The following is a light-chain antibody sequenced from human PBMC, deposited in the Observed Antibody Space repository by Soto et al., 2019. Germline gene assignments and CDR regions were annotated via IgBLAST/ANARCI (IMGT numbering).Light chain of an antibody. CDR3: QQYGSSGT. J-gene: IGKJ1*01. Sequence: ETVMTQSPATLSLSPGYRATLSCRASQDVGGYLSWFQQKPGQAPRLLIYGASNRATGIPDRFSGSGSGTDFTLTISRLEPEDFAVYYCQQYGSSGTFGQGTKVDIK. CDR1: QDVGGY. CDR2: GAS. V-gene: IGKV3-20*01.